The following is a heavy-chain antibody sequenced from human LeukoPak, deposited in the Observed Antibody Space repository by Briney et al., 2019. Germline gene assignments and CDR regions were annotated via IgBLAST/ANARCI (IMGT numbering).Heavy chain of an antibody. V-gene: IGHV4-59*01. CDR3: ARVKGSGSYFAFDI. Sequence: SETLSLTCTVSGGSMNSYYWSWIRQPPGKGLERIAYMYYTGSTNYNPSLRSRVTISVDTSKNQFSLKLSSVTAADTAVYYCARVKGSGSYFAFDIWGQGTMVTVSS. CDR1: GGSMNSYY. CDR2: MYYTGST. D-gene: IGHD3-10*01. J-gene: IGHJ3*02.